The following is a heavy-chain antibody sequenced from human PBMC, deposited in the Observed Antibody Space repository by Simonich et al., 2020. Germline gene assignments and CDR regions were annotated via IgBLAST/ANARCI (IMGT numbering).Heavy chain of an antibody. D-gene: IGHD2-15*01. Sequence: QVQLVQSGAEVKKPGASVKVSCKASGYTFTSYGISWVRQAPGQGLEWMGVNIAYNGNTNYAKKLQGRVTMTTDTSTSTAYMELRSLRSDETAVYYCARASRGTWWYYYFDYWGQGTLVTVSS. CDR3: ARASRGTWWYYYFDY. CDR2: NIAYNGNT. J-gene: IGHJ4*02. CDR1: GYTFTSYG. V-gene: IGHV1-18*01.